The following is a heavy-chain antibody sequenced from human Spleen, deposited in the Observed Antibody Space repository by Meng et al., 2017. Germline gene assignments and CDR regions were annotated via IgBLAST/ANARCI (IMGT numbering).Heavy chain of an antibody. J-gene: IGHJ4*02. D-gene: IGHD4-11*01. CDR3: ARGPTTMAHDFDY. CDR2: INHSGST. CDR1: GGSFSDYY. Sequence: QVHSTAWGAGLLKPSEALSRTCVVSGGSFSDYYGSWIRQPPGKGLEWIGEINHSGSTNYNPSLESRATISVDTSQNNLSLKLSSVTAADSAVYYCARGPTTMAHDFDYWGQGTLVTVSS. V-gene: IGHV4-34*02.